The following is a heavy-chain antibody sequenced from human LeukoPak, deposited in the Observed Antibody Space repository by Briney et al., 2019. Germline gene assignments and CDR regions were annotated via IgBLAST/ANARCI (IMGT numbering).Heavy chain of an antibody. CDR1: VGSISSSNW. CDR2: IYHSGST. D-gene: IGHD6-13*01. J-gene: IGHJ5*02. Sequence: SGTLSLTCAVSVGSISSSNWWSWVRQPPGKGLEWIGEIYHSGSTNYNPSLKSRVTISVDKSKNQFSLKLSSVTAADTAVYYCARVSSSPKFNWFDPWGQGTLVTVSS. CDR3: ARVSSSPKFNWFDP. V-gene: IGHV4-4*02.